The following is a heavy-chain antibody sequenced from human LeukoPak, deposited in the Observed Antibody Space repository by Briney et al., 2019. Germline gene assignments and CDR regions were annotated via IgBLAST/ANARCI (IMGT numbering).Heavy chain of an antibody. CDR2: IYYSGST. CDR1: GGSTSSYY. J-gene: IGHJ4*02. D-gene: IGHD4-17*01. Sequence: SETLSLTRTVSGGSTSSYYWIWIRQPPGKGLERLGYIYYSGSTNYNPSLKSRVTISVDASKYQFSLKLSSVTAADTAVYYCAGVNGYGDYADLDYFDYWGQGTLVTVSS. CDR3: AGVNGYGDYADLDYFDY. V-gene: IGHV4-59*01.